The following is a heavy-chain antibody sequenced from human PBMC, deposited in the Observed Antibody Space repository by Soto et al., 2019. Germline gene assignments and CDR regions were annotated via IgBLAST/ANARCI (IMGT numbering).Heavy chain of an antibody. CDR2: INHSGST. J-gene: IGHJ6*02. V-gene: IGHV4-34*01. D-gene: IGHD4-17*01. CDR1: GGSFSGYY. Sequence: SETLSLTCAVYGGSFSGYYWSWIRQPPGKGLEWIGEINHSGSTNYNPSLKSRVTISVDTSKNQFSLKLSSVTAADTAVYYCARERWADYYYYYGMDVWGQGTTAPVSS. CDR3: ARERWADYYYYYGMDV.